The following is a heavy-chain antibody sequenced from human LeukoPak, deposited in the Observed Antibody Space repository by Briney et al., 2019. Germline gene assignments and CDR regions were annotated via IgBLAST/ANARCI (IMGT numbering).Heavy chain of an antibody. CDR1: GYSISSGYY. J-gene: IGHJ4*02. Sequence: SETLSLTCTVSGYSISSGYYWGWIRQPPGKGLEWIGSIYHSGSTYYNPSLKSRVTISVDTSKNQFSLKLSSVTAADTAVYYCAREGEYCTNGVCYRPFDYWGQGTLVTVSS. CDR3: AREGEYCTNGVCYRPFDY. V-gene: IGHV4-38-2*02. D-gene: IGHD2-8*01. CDR2: IYHSGST.